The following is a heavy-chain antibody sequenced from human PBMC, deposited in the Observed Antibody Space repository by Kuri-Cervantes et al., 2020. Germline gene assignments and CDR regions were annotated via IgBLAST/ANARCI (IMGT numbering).Heavy chain of an antibody. CDR3: AREMFPDAFDI. V-gene: IGHV1-3*01. D-gene: IGHD3-10*02. CDR1: GYTFTSYA. CDR2: INAGNGNT. Sequence: ASVKVSCKASGYTFTSYAMHWVRQAPGQRLEWMGWINAGNGNTKYSQKFQGRVTITTDTSTSTAYMELRSLRSDDTAVYYCAREMFPDAFDIWGQGTMVTVSS. J-gene: IGHJ3*02.